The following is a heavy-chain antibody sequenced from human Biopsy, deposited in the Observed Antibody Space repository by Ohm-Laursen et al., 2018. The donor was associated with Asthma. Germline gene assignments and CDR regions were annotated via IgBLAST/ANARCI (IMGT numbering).Heavy chain of an antibody. Sequence: SLRLSCAASGFTFSDYYMSWIRQAPGNGLEWFSYINGNSNSIEYAASVKRLFTISWDNAKNSLYLQMNSLIAEDRAVYYYARDSYSSGLYDDFESWGQRTLVTVSS. J-gene: IGHJ4*02. CDR2: INGNSNSI. CDR3: ARDSYSSGLYDDFES. CDR1: GFTFSDYY. D-gene: IGHD6-19*01. V-gene: IGHV3-11*01.